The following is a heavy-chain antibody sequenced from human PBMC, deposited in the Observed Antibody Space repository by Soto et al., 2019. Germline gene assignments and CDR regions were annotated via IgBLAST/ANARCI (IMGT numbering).Heavy chain of an antibody. CDR1: GYTFTGYY. CDR2: INPNSGGT. Sequence: ASVKVSCKASGYTFTGYYMHWVRQAPGQGLEWMGWINPNSGGTNYAQKFQGRVTMTRDTSISTAYMELSRLRSDDTAVYYCASSQYCSGGSCYSLLGYYYYYGMDVWGQGTTVPSP. CDR3: ASSQYCSGGSCYSLLGYYYYYGMDV. J-gene: IGHJ6*02. D-gene: IGHD2-15*01. V-gene: IGHV1-2*02.